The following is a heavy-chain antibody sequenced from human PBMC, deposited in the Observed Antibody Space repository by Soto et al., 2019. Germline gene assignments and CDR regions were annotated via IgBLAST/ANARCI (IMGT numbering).Heavy chain of an antibody. D-gene: IGHD3-22*01. CDR3: AHTVPFDSSGPDAFDI. CDR2: IYWDDDK. CDR1: GFSLSTSGVA. J-gene: IGHJ3*02. Sequence: QITLKESGPTLVKPTQTLTLTCSFSGFSLSTSGVAVGWIRQPPGKALEWLALIYWDDDKRYSPSLTSRLTITKDTAKNPVVLRMTNMDPVDTATYYCAHTVPFDSSGPDAFDIWGQGTMVTVSS. V-gene: IGHV2-5*02.